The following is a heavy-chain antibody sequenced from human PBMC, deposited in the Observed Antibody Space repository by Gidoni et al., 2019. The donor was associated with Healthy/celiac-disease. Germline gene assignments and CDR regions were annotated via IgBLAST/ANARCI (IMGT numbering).Heavy chain of an antibody. CDR2: IKSKTDGGTT. Sequence: EVQLVESGGALVKPGGSLRLSSAAPGFTFCNAWITWVHQAPGKGLEWVGRIKSKTDGGTTDYAAPVKGRFTISRDDSKNTLYLQMNSLKTEDTAVYYCTTEMGYYGSGTKLSPGDAFDIWGQGTMVTVSS. CDR3: TTEMGYYGSGTKLSPGDAFDI. D-gene: IGHD3-10*01. J-gene: IGHJ3*02. V-gene: IGHV3-15*02. CDR1: GFTFCNAW.